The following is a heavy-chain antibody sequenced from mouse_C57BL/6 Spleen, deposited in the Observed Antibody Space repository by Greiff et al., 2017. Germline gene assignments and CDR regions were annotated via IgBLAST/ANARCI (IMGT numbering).Heavy chain of an antibody. CDR3: ARPDYGSSYEEYAMDY. Sequence: EVQLQQSGPELVKPGASVKISCKASGYSFTGYYMNWVKQSPEKSLEWIGEINPSTGGTTYNQKFKAKADLTVDKSSSTAYMQLKSLTSEDSAVYYCARPDYGSSYEEYAMDYWGQGTSVTVSS. D-gene: IGHD1-1*01. J-gene: IGHJ4*01. V-gene: IGHV1-42*01. CDR2: INPSTGGT. CDR1: GYSFTGYY.